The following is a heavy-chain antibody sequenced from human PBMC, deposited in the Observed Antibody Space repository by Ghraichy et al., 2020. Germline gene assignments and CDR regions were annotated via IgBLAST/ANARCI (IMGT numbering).Heavy chain of an antibody. D-gene: IGHD2-21*01. CDR3: ARAIYCGGDCSLNWFDP. V-gene: IGHV4-34*01. Sequence: SQTLSLTCAVYGGSFSGYYWSWIRQPPGKGLEWIGEINHSGSTNYNPSLKSRVTISVDTSKNQFSLKLTSVTAADTAVYYCARAIYCGGDCSLNWFDPWGQGTLVTVFS. J-gene: IGHJ5*02. CDR2: INHSGST. CDR1: GGSFSGYY.